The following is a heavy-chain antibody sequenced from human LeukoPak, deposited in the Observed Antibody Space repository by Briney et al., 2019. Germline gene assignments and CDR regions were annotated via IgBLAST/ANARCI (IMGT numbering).Heavy chain of an antibody. V-gene: IGHV4-34*01. D-gene: IGHD3-10*01. CDR2: INHSGST. CDR3: ALSLRSLGRFGYYYRGMDV. CDR1: TGSFSGYY. J-gene: IGHJ6*02. Sequence: PSETLSLTCAVYTGSFSGYYWSWIRQPPGKGLEWIGEINHSGSTNYNPSLKSRVTTSVDTSKNQFSLKLSSVTAADTAVYYCALSLRSLGRFGYYYRGMDVWGQGTTVTVSS.